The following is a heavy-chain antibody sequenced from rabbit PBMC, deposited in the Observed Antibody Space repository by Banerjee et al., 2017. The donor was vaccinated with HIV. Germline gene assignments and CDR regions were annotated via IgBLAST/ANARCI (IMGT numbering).Heavy chain of an antibody. CDR3: GRDRDGDAGYGSLAL. D-gene: IGHD6-1*01. CDR2: INTNSGNT. V-gene: IGHV1S45*01. J-gene: IGHJ4*01. CDR1: GFTLSSYW. Sequence: QEQLVESGGGLVQPEGSLTLTCKASGFTLSSYWMWWVRQAPGEGLEWIACINTNSGNTVYASWAKGRFTISKTSSTTVPLQMTSLTVADTATYFCGRDRDGDAGYGSLALWGPGTLVTVS.